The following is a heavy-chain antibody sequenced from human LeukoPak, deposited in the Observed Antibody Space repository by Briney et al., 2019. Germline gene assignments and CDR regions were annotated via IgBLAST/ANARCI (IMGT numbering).Heavy chain of an antibody. V-gene: IGHV4-39*01. Sequence: SETLSLTCTVSGGSISSSSYYWGWIRQPPGXXXXXXXSIYYSGSTYYNPSLKSRVTISVDTSKNQFSLKLSSVTAADTAVYYCARGLAARRRGYFDYWGQGTLVTVSS. CDR3: ARGLAARRRGYFDY. CDR1: GGSISSSSYY. D-gene: IGHD6-6*01. J-gene: IGHJ4*02. CDR2: IYYSGST.